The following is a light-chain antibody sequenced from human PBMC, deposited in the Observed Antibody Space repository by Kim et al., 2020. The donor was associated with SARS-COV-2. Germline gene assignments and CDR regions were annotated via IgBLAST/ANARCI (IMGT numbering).Light chain of an antibody. CDR3: SSYTSSSTV. Sequence: PEQSITISCPGTRRDVGGYDYVSWYQQHPGKAPKLMSYDVNTRPSGVSNRFSGSKSGNTASLTISGLQAEDEADYYCSSYTSSSTVFGGGTQLTVL. V-gene: IGLV2-14*03. CDR1: RRDVGGYDY. J-gene: IGLJ2*01. CDR2: DVN.